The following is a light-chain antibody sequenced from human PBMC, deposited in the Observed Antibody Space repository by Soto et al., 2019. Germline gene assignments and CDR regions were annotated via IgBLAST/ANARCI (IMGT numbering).Light chain of an antibody. Sequence: EIVLTHSPGTLSLSPGERSTLSCRASQTVSSSFLAWYQQKPGQAPRLLMYGASSRATGIPDRFSGSGSGTEFTLTIRSLEPEDFAVYYCKQYGSSITCGQGTRLEIK. CDR3: KQYGSSIT. CDR1: QTVSSSF. V-gene: IGKV3-20*01. J-gene: IGKJ5*01. CDR2: GAS.